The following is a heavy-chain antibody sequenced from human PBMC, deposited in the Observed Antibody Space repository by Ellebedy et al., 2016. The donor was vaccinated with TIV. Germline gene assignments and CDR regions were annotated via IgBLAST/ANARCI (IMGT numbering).Heavy chain of an antibody. CDR1: GFTFSSYA. CDR3: AKDPWGVGPAFDI. J-gene: IGHJ3*02. Sequence: PGGSLRLSCVASGFTFSSYAMCWVRQAPGKGLEWVSTISDSGGNTHFPDSVKGRFSISRDNSKNTLYLHMDSLRVDDTAIYYCAKDPWGVGPAFDIWGPGTMVTVSS. CDR2: ISDSGGNT. D-gene: IGHD1-26*01. V-gene: IGHV3-23*01.